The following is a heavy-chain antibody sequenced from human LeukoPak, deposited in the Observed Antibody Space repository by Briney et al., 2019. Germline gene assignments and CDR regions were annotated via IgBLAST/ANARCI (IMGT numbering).Heavy chain of an antibody. Sequence: GGSLRLSCAVSGITLSNYGMSWVRQAPGKGLEWVSVINSGGSTYYADSVKGRFTISRDNSKNTLYLQMNSLRAEDTAVYYCSRDKYDSSGYHDASDIWGQGTMVTLSS. J-gene: IGHJ3*02. CDR3: SRDKYDSSGYHDASDI. CDR1: GITLSNYG. CDR2: INSGGST. D-gene: IGHD3-22*01. V-gene: IGHV3-66*01.